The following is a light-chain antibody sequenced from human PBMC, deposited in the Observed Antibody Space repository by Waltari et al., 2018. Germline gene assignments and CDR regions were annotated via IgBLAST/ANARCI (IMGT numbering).Light chain of an antibody. CDR1: QSFSNW. Sequence: DIQMTQSPSSLSASVGDRVTIPCRSSQSFSNWLAWYQQKPGKAPILLVYKASILKSGVPSRFSGSGSVTRCTLTIRSLQPADFATYYCQQYNTYSSFGQGTKLEIK. V-gene: IGKV1-5*03. CDR2: KAS. J-gene: IGKJ2*01. CDR3: QQYNTYSS.